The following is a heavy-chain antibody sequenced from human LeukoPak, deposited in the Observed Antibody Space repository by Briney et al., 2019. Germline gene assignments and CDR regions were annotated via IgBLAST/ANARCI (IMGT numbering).Heavy chain of an antibody. D-gene: IGHD2-2*02. J-gene: IGHJ5*02. CDR2: IYTSGST. Sequence: ETPSLTCTVSGGSISSYYWSWIRQPAGKGLEWIGRIYTSGSTNYNPSLKSRVTMSVDTSKNQFSLKLSSVTAADTAVYYCARDRYCSSTSCYRGYNWFDPWGQGTLVTVSS. V-gene: IGHV4-4*07. CDR3: ARDRYCSSTSCYRGYNWFDP. CDR1: GGSISSYY.